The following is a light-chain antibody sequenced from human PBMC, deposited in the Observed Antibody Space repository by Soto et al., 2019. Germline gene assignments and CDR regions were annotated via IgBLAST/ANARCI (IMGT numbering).Light chain of an antibody. V-gene: IGKV1-27*01. J-gene: IGKJ1*01. CDR1: HAISTY. CDR3: QKYNNAWT. CDR2: GAS. Sequence: DIQMTQSPSSLSASVGDRVTITCRASHAISTYLAWYQQKPGLVPKLLIYGASVLQSGVPSRFSGSGSGTDFTLTISSLQPEDVATYYCQKYNNAWTFGQGTKVEIK.